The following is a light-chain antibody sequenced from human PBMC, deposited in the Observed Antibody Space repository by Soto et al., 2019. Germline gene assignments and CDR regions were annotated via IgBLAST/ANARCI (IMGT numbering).Light chain of an antibody. CDR3: SIHTRRSTPHVV. CDR1: SSDVGGYNY. CDR2: DVS. J-gene: IGLJ2*01. V-gene: IGLV2-14*01. Sequence: QSALTQPASVSGSPGQSITISCTGTSSDVGGYNYVSWYQQHPGKAPKLMIYDVSNRPSGVSNRFSDSKSGYTASLTTSGLQAEDEADDYCSIHTRRSTPHVVFGGGTKLTVL.